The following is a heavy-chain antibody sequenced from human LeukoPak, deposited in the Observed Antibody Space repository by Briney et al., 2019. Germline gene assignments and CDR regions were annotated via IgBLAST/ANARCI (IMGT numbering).Heavy chain of an antibody. V-gene: IGHV4-39*01. CDR3: ARHSSGWLLGFDY. D-gene: IGHD6-19*01. Sequence: SETLSLTCTVSGGSISSSSYYWGWIRQPPGKGLEWIGSIYYSGSTYYNPSLKSRVTISVDTSKNQFSLKLSSVTAADTAVYYCARHSSGWLLGFDYWGQGTLVTVSS. CDR2: IYYSGST. CDR1: GGSISSSSYY. J-gene: IGHJ4*02.